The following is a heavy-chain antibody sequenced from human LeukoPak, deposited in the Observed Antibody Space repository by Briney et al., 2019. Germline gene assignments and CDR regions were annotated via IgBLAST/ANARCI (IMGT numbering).Heavy chain of an antibody. D-gene: IGHD4-23*01. J-gene: IGHJ4*02. CDR1: GFTFRSYA. Sequence: GRSLRLCCAASGFTFRSYAMNWVGQAPRKGLPWVAVISYDGSNKYYADSVKGRFTISRDNSKNTLYLQMNSLRAEDTAVYYCARVYGGKKFDYWGQGTLVTVSS. V-gene: IGHV3-30*04. CDR2: ISYDGSNK. CDR3: ARVYGGKKFDY.